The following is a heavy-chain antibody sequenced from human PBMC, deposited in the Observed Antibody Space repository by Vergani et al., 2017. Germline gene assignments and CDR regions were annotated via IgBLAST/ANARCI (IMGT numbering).Heavy chain of an antibody. J-gene: IGHJ3*02. CDR1: GGSFSGYY. D-gene: IGHD3-22*01. V-gene: IGHV4-34*01. CDR3: ASGLIYYDSSGYLRAGAFDS. Sequence: QVQLQQWGAGLLKPSETLSLTCAVYGGSFSGYYWSWIRQPPGKGLEWIGEINHSGSTNYNPSLKSRVTISVDTSKNQFSLKLSSVTAADTAVYYCASGLIYYDSSGYLRAGAFDSWGQGTMVTVSS. CDR2: INHSGST.